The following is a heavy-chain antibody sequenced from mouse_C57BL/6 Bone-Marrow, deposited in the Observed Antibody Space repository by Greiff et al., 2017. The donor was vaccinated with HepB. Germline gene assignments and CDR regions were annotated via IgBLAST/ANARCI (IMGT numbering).Heavy chain of an antibody. CDR2: IRNKANNHAT. Sequence: EVKLVESGGGLVQPGGSMKLSCAASGFTFSDAWMDWVRQSPEKGLEWVAEIRNKANNHATYYAESVKGRFTISRDDSKSSVYLQMNSLRAEDTGIYYCTRRPHTASSGFYYFDYWGQGTTLTVSS. J-gene: IGHJ2*01. D-gene: IGHD3-2*02. V-gene: IGHV6-6*01. CDR1: GFTFSDAW. CDR3: TRRPHTASSGFYYFDY.